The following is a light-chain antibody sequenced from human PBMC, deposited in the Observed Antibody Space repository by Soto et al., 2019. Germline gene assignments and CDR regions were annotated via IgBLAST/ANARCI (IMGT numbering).Light chain of an antibody. Sequence: DIQMTQSPSTLYASVGDRVTITCRASQSIGASLAWFQQKPGKAPNLLIYKASSLESGVPSRFSGSGSGTEFTLTISTLQPDDFATYYCQQYNSSPFTFGGGTKVEIK. CDR3: QQYNSSPFT. J-gene: IGKJ4*01. CDR2: KAS. CDR1: QSIGAS. V-gene: IGKV1-5*03.